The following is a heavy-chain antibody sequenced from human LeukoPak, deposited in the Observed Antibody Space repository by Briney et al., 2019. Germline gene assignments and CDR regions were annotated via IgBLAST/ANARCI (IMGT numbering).Heavy chain of an antibody. Sequence: ESLSLTCTVSGGSISSYYWSWIRQPAGKGLEWIGRIYISVSTNYNPSLKSRVTMSLDTSKNQFSLKLSSVTAADTAVYYCARDRYYDFWSGYPDYYYYMDVWGKGTTVTV. V-gene: IGHV4-4*07. J-gene: IGHJ6*03. CDR3: ARDRYYDFWSGYPDYYYYMDV. CDR2: IYISVST. CDR1: GGSISSYY. D-gene: IGHD3-3*01.